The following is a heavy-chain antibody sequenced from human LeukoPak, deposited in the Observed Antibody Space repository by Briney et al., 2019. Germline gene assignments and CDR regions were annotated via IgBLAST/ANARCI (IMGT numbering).Heavy chain of an antibody. CDR2: IGSSGGHI. CDR1: GFSFSTYS. CDR3: ARAPSEIGGYYPEYFRH. D-gene: IGHD3-22*01. Sequence: GGSLRLSCAASGFSFSTYSMNWVRQAPGKGLEWVSIIGSSGGHIYYADSMKGRFTISRDNAKKTVSLQMNSLRPEDTGVYYCARAPSEIGGYYPEYFRHWGQGTLVTVSS. J-gene: IGHJ1*01. V-gene: IGHV3-21*01.